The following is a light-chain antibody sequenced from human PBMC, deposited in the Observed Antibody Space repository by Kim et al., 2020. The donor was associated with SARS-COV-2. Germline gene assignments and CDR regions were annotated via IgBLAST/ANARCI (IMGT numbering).Light chain of an antibody. CDR2: DAS. J-gene: IGKJ1*01. V-gene: IGKV3-15*01. Sequence: VSPGERATLSCRASQTVSNKLAWYKQKPGQAPRLLIYDASTRATGIPGRFTGSGSGTEFTLTISSLQSEDFAVYYCQQYNNWPGTFGQGTKVDIK. CDR3: QQYNNWPGT. CDR1: QTVSNK.